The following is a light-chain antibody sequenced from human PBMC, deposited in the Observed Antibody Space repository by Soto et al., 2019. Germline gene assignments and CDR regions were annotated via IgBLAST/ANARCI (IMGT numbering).Light chain of an antibody. CDR3: CSYAGSYTFV. Sequence: QSVLTQPRSVSGSPGQSVTISCTGTSSDAGGYDFVSWFQHHPGKPPKLIMYDVSKRPSGVPDRFSGSKSGNTASLTISGLQAEDEADYYCCSYAGSYTFVFGTGTKLTVL. V-gene: IGLV2-11*01. J-gene: IGLJ1*01. CDR2: DVS. CDR1: SSDAGGYDF.